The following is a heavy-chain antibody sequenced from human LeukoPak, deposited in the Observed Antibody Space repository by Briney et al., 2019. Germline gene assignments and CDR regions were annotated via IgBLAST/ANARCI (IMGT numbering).Heavy chain of an antibody. V-gene: IGHV3-73*01. CDR2: IRSKANSYAT. D-gene: IGHD3-22*01. Sequence: GGSLRLSCAASGVTFSVSAMHWVRQASGKGLEWVGRIRSKANSYATAYAASVIGRFTISRDDSKNTAYLQMNSLKTEDTAVYYCTRAGRYYDPFDYWGQGTLVTAPS. CDR3: TRAGRYYDPFDY. CDR1: GVTFSVSA. J-gene: IGHJ4*02.